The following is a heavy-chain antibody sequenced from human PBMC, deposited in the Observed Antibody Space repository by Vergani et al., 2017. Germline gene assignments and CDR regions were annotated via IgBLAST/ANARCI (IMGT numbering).Heavy chain of an antibody. V-gene: IGHV3-33*01. Sequence: QVQLVESGGGVVQPGRSLRLSCAASGFTFSSYGMHWVRQAPGKGLEWVAVIWYDGSNKYYADSVKGRFTISRDNSKNTLYLQMNSLRAEDTAVYYCAMSYCGGDCGNDYFDYWGQGTLVTVSS. CDR2: IWYDGSNK. CDR1: GFTFSSYG. CDR3: AMSYCGGDCGNDYFDY. J-gene: IGHJ4*02. D-gene: IGHD2-21*02.